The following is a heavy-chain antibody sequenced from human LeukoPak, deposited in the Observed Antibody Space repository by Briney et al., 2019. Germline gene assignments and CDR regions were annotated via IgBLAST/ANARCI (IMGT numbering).Heavy chain of an antibody. Sequence: ASVKVSCKASGYTFTSYGISWVRQAPGQGLEWMGWISAYNGNANYAQKLQGRVTMTTDTSTSTAYMELRSLRSDDTAVYYCARWVISKTGDAFDIWGQGTMVTVSS. V-gene: IGHV1-18*01. CDR1: GYTFTSYG. CDR2: ISAYNGNA. CDR3: ARWVISKTGDAFDI. D-gene: IGHD3-16*02. J-gene: IGHJ3*02.